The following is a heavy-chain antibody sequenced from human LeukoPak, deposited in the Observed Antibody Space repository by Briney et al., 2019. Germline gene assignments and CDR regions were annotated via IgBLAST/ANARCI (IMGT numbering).Heavy chain of an antibody. CDR3: ARAYYYDSSGYYWPLGY. V-gene: IGHV1-2*02. Sequence: GASVKVSCKASGYTFTGYYMHWVRQAPGQGLEWMGWISPNSGGTNYAQKFQGRVTMTRDTSISTAYMELSRLRSDDTAVYYCARAYYYDSSGYYWPLGYWGQGTLVTVSS. CDR1: GYTFTGYY. J-gene: IGHJ4*02. CDR2: ISPNSGGT. D-gene: IGHD3-22*01.